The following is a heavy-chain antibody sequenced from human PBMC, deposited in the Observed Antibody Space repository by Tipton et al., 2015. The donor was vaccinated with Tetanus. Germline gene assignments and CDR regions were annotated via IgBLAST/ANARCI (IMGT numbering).Heavy chain of an antibody. CDR1: GFTFDDYA. CDR3: AKELERPHSLIDY. V-gene: IGHV3-9*01. J-gene: IGHJ4*01. CDR2: ISWNSGSI. D-gene: IGHD3-3*01. Sequence: VQLVQSGGGLVQPGRSLRLSCAASGFTFDDYAMHWVRQAPGKGLEWVSGISWNSGSIGYADSVKGRFTISRDNAKNSLYLQMNRLRAEDTALYYCAKELERPHSLIDYWGHGTLVSVSS.